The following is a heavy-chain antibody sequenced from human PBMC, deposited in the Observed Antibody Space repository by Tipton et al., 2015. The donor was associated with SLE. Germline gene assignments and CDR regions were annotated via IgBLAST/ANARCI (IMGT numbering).Heavy chain of an antibody. CDR2: IYYSGIT. CDR3: ARVVTVGATHYYDVDV. Sequence: LRLSCTVSGDSISNHYWSWIRQPPGKGLEWIGYIYYSGITNYNPSLKSRVTMSVDTSKTQFSLNLSSLTAADTAIYHCARVVTVGATHYYDVDVWGPGTTVTVSS. D-gene: IGHD2-15*01. V-gene: IGHV4-59*11. J-gene: IGHJ6*02. CDR1: GDSISNHY.